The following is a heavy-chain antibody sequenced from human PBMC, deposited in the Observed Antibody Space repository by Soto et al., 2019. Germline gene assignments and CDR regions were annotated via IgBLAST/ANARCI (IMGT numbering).Heavy chain of an antibody. Sequence: ASVKVSCKASGYTFTSYAMHWVRQAPGQRLEWMGWINAGNGNTKYSQKFQGRVTITRDTSASTAYMELSSLRSEDTAVYYCARMWAIAAAGLYEYWGQGTLVTVSS. CDR2: INAGNGNT. D-gene: IGHD6-13*01. CDR1: GYTFTSYA. CDR3: ARMWAIAAAGLYEY. J-gene: IGHJ4*02. V-gene: IGHV1-3*01.